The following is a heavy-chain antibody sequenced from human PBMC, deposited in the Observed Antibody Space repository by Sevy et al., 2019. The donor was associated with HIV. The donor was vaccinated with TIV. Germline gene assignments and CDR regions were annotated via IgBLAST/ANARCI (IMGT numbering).Heavy chain of an antibody. CDR1: GFTFSSYG. D-gene: IGHD3-3*01. V-gene: IGHV3-30*18. CDR2: ISYDGSNK. CDR3: AKDGKDYDFWSGYYTTLYYYGMDV. Sequence: GGSLRLSCAASGFTFSSYGMHWVRQAPGKGLEWVAVISYDGSNKYYADSVKGRFTISRDNSKNTLYLQMNSLRAEDTAVYYCAKDGKDYDFWSGYYTTLYYYGMDVWGQGTTVTVS. J-gene: IGHJ6*02.